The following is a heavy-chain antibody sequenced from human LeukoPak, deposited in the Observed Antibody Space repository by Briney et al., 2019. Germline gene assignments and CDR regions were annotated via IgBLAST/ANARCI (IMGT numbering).Heavy chain of an antibody. V-gene: IGHV3-21*01. J-gene: IGHJ6*03. D-gene: IGHD6-13*01. CDR1: GFTFSSYS. CDR2: ISSSSSYI. Sequence: GGSLRLSCAASGFTFSSYSMNWVRQAPGKGLEWVSTISSSSSYIYYADSVKGRFTISRDNAKNSLYLQMNSLRAEDTAVYYCARTPYSSSWYGYYYYYMDVWGKGTTVTVSS. CDR3: ARTPYSSSWYGYYYYYMDV.